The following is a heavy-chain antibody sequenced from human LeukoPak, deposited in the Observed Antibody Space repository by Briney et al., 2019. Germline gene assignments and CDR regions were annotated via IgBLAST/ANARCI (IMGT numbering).Heavy chain of an antibody. CDR3: ARHDCDSSRCSVNWFDP. Sequence: SETLSLTCTVSGVSMSSSPYYWGWLRQPPGKGLEWIGTIYDSGSTNYNPSLRSRLTISVDTSRNQFSLKLSSVTAADTAVYYCARHDCDSSRCSVNWFDPWGQGTLVTVSS. V-gene: IGHV4-39*01. D-gene: IGHD2/OR15-2a*01. CDR2: IYDSGST. CDR1: GVSMSSSPYY. J-gene: IGHJ5*02.